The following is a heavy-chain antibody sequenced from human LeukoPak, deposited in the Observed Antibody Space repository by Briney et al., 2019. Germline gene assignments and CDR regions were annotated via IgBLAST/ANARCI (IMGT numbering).Heavy chain of an antibody. D-gene: IGHD5-12*01. J-gene: IGHJ6*03. CDR1: GFTFSTYN. Sequence: GGSLRLSCEASGFTFSTYNMNWVRQAPGKRLEWVSSITSSSSYAFYADSVKGRFTISRDSAKSSLYLQMNNLRAEETAVYYCARDPYSGHYGNDYYYYMDVWGRGTTVTISS. V-gene: IGHV3-21*01. CDR2: ITSSSSYA. CDR3: ARDPYSGHYGNDYYYYMDV.